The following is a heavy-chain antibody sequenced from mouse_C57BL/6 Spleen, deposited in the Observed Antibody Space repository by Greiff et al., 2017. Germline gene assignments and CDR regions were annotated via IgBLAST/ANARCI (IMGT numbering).Heavy chain of an antibody. CDR3: ARQLYWYFDV. J-gene: IGHJ1*03. Sequence: EVQVVESGGGLVQPGGSLKLSCAASGFTFSDYYMYWVRQTPEKRLEWVAYISNGGGSTYYPDTVKGRFTISRDNAKNTLYLQRSRLKSEDTAMYYCARQLYWYFDVWGTGTTVTVSS. CDR1: GFTFSDYY. CDR2: ISNGGGST. V-gene: IGHV5-12*01.